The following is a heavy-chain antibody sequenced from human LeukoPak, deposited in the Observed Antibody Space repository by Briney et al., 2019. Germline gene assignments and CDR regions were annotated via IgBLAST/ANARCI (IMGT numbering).Heavy chain of an antibody. V-gene: IGHV1-8*01. CDR2: MNPNSGNT. D-gene: IGHD1-1*01. J-gene: IGHJ6*03. CDR1: GYTFTSYD. Sequence: ASVKVSCKASGYTFTSYDINWVRQATGQGLEWMGWMNPNSGNTGYAQKFQGRVTMTRNTSIGTAYMELSSLRSEDTAVYYCARSAWNWNPYYYYMDVWGKGTTVTVSS. CDR3: ARSAWNWNPYYYYMDV.